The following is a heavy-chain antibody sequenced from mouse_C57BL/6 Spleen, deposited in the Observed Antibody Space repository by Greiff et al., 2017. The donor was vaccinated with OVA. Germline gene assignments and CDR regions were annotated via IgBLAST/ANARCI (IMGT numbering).Heavy chain of an antibody. V-gene: IGHV7-3*01. CDR1: GFTFTDYY. CDR2: IRNKANGYTT. CDR3: ARVYGSLDY. D-gene: IGHD1-1*01. J-gene: IGHJ2*01. Sequence: EVMLVESGGGLVQPGGSLSLSCAASGFTFTDYYMSWVRQPPGKALEWLGFIRNKANGYTTEYSASVKGRFTISRDNSQSILYLQMNALRAEDSATYYCARVYGSLDYWGQGTTLTVSS.